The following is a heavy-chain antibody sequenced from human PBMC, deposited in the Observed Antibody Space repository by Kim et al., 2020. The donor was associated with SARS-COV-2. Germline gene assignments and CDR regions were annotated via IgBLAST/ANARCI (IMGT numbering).Heavy chain of an antibody. Sequence: GGSLRLSCAASGVTFSNYAMSWVRQAPGKGLERVSTMSGSGGNTYYADSLKGRFTISRDNSRNMVSLQINSLRAEDTAVYHCARRMGSVSYHFDYWGQGTLVTVSS. V-gene: IGHV3-23*01. J-gene: IGHJ4*02. CDR2: MSGSGGNT. CDR3: ARRMGSVSYHFDY. D-gene: IGHD3-10*01. CDR1: GVTFSNYA.